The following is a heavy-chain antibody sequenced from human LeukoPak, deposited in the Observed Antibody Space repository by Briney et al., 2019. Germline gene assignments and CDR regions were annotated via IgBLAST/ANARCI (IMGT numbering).Heavy chain of an antibody. Sequence: SETLSLTCTVSGGSISSSSYYWGWIRQPPGKGLEWIGYIYYTGSTNYNPSLKSRVTMSVDTSKNQFSLNLKSVTPEDTAVYYCARNLIPEQLVMNFWGQGTLVTVSS. CDR2: IYYTGST. V-gene: IGHV4-61*05. J-gene: IGHJ4*02. CDR3: ARNLIPEQLVMNF. CDR1: GGSISSSSYY. D-gene: IGHD6-13*01.